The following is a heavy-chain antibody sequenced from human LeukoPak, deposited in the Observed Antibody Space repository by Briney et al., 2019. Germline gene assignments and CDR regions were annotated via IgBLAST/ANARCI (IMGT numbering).Heavy chain of an antibody. V-gene: IGHV3-48*03. CDR3: VRDPGITGTSY. J-gene: IGHJ1*01. D-gene: IGHD1-20*01. Sequence: PGGSLRLSCAASGFTFSSYEMNWVRQAPGKGLEWVSYISGSGSTIYYTDSVKGRFTLPRDNARNSLYLQMNSLRAEDTAIYYCVRDPGITGTSYWGQGTLVTVSS. CDR2: ISGSGSTI. CDR1: GFTFSSYE.